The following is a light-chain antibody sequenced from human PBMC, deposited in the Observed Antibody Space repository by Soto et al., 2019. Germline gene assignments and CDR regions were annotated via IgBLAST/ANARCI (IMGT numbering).Light chain of an antibody. CDR2: DTS. CDR3: QQRRSWPPTIT. V-gene: IGKV3-15*01. CDR1: QSVSIH. J-gene: IGKJ5*01. Sequence: ETVMNQAPGTLFVSLGVRATLSCRARQSVSIHLAWYQQKPGQAPRILIYDTSTRATGIPARFSGSGSGTEFTLTIRRLQSEDFAVYYCQQRRSWPPTITFGQGKRLVIK.